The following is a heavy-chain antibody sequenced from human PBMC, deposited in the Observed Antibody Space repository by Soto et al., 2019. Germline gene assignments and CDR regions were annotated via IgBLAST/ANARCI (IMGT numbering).Heavy chain of an antibody. CDR1: GFTFSSYW. D-gene: IGHD3-22*01. CDR2: INSDGSST. V-gene: IGHV3-74*01. J-gene: IGHJ4*02. Sequence: GGSLRLSCAASGFTFSSYWMHWVHQAPGKGLVWVSRINSDGSSTSYADSVKVRFTIYRDNAKNTLYLQMNSLRAEDTAVYYCARVSRGQNYYDSSCYFDYWGQGTLVTVSS. CDR3: ARVSRGQNYYDSSCYFDY.